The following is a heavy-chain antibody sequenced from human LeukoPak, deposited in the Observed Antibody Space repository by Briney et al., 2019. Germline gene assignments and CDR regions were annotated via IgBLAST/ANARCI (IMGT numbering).Heavy chain of an antibody. CDR3: ARLIISYSSSSRAPRFDP. Sequence: SETLSLTCTVSGGSISSYYWSWIRQPPGKGLEWIGYIYYSGSTNYNPSLKSRVTISVDTSKNRFSLKPSSVTAADTAVYYCARLIISYSSSSRAPRFDPWGQGTLVTVSS. CDR2: IYYSGST. D-gene: IGHD6-6*01. V-gene: IGHV4-59*08. CDR1: GGSISSYY. J-gene: IGHJ5*02.